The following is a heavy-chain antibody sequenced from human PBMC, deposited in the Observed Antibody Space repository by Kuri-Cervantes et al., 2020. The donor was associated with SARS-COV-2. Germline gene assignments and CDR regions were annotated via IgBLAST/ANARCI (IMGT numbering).Heavy chain of an antibody. Sequence: GESLKISCKGSGYSFTSYWIGWVRQMPGKGLEWMGIIYPGDSDTRYSPSFQGQVTISADKSISTAYLQWSSLKASDTAMYYCARDPDRDREDYYYGMDVWGQGTTVTVSS. CDR3: ARDPDRDREDYYYGMDV. CDR2: IYPGDSDT. V-gene: IGHV5-51*01. D-gene: IGHD1-26*01. J-gene: IGHJ6*02. CDR1: GYSFTSYW.